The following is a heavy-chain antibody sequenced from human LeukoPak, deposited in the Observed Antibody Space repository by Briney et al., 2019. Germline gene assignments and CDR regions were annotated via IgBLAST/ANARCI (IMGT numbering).Heavy chain of an antibody. D-gene: IGHD3-10*01. CDR3: AKSLANFGSGSYYTTLDY. CDR1: GFTFSSYG. V-gene: IGHV3-30*18. J-gene: IGHJ4*02. Sequence: SGGSLRLSCSASGFTFSSYGMHWVRQAPGKGLEWVAVISYDGRNTYYADSVKGRFTMSRDNSKHTLYLQMNSLRPEDTAVYYCAKSLANFGSGSYYTTLDYWGQGTLVTVSS. CDR2: ISYDGRNT.